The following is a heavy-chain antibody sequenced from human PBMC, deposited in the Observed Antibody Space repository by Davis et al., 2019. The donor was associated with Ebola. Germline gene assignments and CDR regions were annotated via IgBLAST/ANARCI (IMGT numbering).Heavy chain of an antibody. Sequence: PGGSLRLSCAASGFTFSTYSMDWVRQAPGKGLEWVASITSGSNYIFYADSVKGRFTISRDNAKNSLYLQMNSLRAEDTAVYYCAREEWDIVVAGSWGQGTLVTVSS. D-gene: IGHD2-15*01. CDR1: GFTFSTYS. CDR2: ITSGSNYI. CDR3: AREEWDIVVAGS. V-gene: IGHV3-21*01. J-gene: IGHJ4*02.